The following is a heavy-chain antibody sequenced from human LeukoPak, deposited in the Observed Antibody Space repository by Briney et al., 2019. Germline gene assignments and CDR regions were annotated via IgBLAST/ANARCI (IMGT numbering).Heavy chain of an antibody. CDR3: AHREGRGYSYGYGGFDY. Sequence: SGPTLVNPTQTLTLTCTFSGFSLSTSGVGVGWIRQPPGKALEWLALIYWDDDKRYSPSLKSRLTITKDTSKNQVVLTMTNMDPVDTATYYCAHREGRGYSYGYGGFDYWGQGTLVTVSS. J-gene: IGHJ4*02. V-gene: IGHV2-5*02. CDR1: GFSLSTSGVG. CDR2: IYWDDDK. D-gene: IGHD5-18*01.